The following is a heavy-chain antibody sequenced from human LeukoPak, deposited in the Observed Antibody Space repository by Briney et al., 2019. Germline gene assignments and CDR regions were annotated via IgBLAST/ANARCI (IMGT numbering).Heavy chain of an antibody. V-gene: IGHV4-34*01. Sequence: SETLSLTCAVYGGSFSGYYWSWIRQPPGKGLEWIGEINHSGSTNYNPSLKSRVTISADTSKNQFSLKLTFMTAADTAVYYCARGGYYDFWSGNYRSFFDYWGQGALVTVSS. CDR1: GGSFSGYY. CDR2: INHSGST. CDR3: ARGGYYDFWSGNYRSFFDY. D-gene: IGHD3-3*01. J-gene: IGHJ4*02.